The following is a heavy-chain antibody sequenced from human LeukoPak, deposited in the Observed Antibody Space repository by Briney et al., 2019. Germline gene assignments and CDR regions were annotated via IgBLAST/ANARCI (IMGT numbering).Heavy chain of an antibody. CDR1: GFTFSSYA. D-gene: IGHD3-3*01. Sequence: GGSLRLSCAASGFTFSSYAMSWVRQAPGKGLEWVANIKQDGSEKYYVDSVKGRFTISRDNAKNSLYLQMNSLRAEDTAVYYCARLSFWSFDYWGQETLVTVSS. CDR3: ARLSFWSFDY. J-gene: IGHJ4*02. V-gene: IGHV3-7*01. CDR2: IKQDGSEK.